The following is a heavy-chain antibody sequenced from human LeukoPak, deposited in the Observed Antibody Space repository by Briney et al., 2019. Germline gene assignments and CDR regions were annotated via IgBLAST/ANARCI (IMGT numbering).Heavy chain of an antibody. D-gene: IGHD3-10*01. CDR1: GGTFSSYA. V-gene: IGHV1-69*04. CDR2: IIPILGIA. CDR3: ARDQTYYYGSGSYTYGMDV. Sequence: SVKVSCKASGGTFSSYAISWVRQAPGQGLEWMGRIIPILGIANYAQKFQGRVTITADKSTSTAYMELSSLRSEDTAVYYCARDQTYYYGSGSYTYGMDVWGQGTTVTVSS. J-gene: IGHJ6*02.